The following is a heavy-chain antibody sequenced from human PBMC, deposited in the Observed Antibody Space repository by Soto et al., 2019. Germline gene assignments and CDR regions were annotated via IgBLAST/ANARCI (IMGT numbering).Heavy chain of an antibody. CDR3: ARRACPSRDAFDI. Sequence: QLQLQESGPGLVKPSETLSLTCTVSGGSISSGSYYWGWIRQPPGKGLEWIGTIYYGGSTYYNPSLRSRVTISIDTSKNKFSLKLSSVTAADTAVYYCARRACPSRDAFDIWGQGTMVTVSS. CDR2: IYYGGST. J-gene: IGHJ3*02. D-gene: IGHD2-2*01. CDR1: GGSISSGSYY. V-gene: IGHV4-39*01.